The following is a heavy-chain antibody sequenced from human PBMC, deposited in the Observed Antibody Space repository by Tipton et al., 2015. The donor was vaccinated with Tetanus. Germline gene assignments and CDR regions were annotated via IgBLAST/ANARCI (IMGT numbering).Heavy chain of an antibody. V-gene: IGHV5-51*01. CDR3: AMPLTDCDFWSGYYRDWYFDL. J-gene: IGHJ2*01. CDR2: IYPGDSDT. D-gene: IGHD3-3*01. Sequence: MQLVQSGAEVKKPGESLKISCKGSGYSFTSYWIGWVRQMPGKGLEWMGIIYPGDSDTRYRPAFQGQVTISAEKSISPVYLQWSSLKASDSAMDYCAMPLTDCDFWSGYYRDWYFDLWGRGPLVTVSS. CDR1: GYSFTSYW.